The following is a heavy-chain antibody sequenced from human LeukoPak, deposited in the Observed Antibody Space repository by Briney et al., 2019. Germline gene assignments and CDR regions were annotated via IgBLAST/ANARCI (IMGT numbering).Heavy chain of an antibody. CDR3: GKAWAYGGNSGGDY. CDR2: ISGSGSST. V-gene: IGHV3-23*01. J-gene: IGHJ4*02. CDR1: GFTFSSYA. D-gene: IGHD4-23*01. Sequence: PGGSLRLSCAASGFTFSSYAMSWLRQAPGKGLEGVSGISGSGSSTYYADSVKGRFTISRDNSKNTLYLQMNSLRVEDTAVYYWGKAWAYGGNSGGDYWGQGTLVTVSS.